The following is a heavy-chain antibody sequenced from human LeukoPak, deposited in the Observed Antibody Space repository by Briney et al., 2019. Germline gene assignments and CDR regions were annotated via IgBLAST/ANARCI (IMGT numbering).Heavy chain of an antibody. CDR3: AGDLWVVPAATRRVGLDYYYYYGMDA. D-gene: IGHD2-2*01. V-gene: IGHV3-33*08. J-gene: IGHJ6*02. CDR1: GFTFSSYG. Sequence: PGGSLRLSCAASGFTFSSYGMHWVRQAPGKGLEWVAVIWYDGSNKYYADSVKGRFTISRDNSKNTLYLQMNSLRAEDTAVYYCAGDLWVVPAATRRVGLDYYYYYGMDAWGQGTTVTVSS. CDR2: IWYDGSNK.